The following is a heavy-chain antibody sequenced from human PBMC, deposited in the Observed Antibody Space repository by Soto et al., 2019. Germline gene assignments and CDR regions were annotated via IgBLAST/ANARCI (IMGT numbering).Heavy chain of an antibody. CDR2: ISAYNGST. D-gene: IGHD3-22*01. CDR1: GGTFSSYG. CDR3: ARARYFYDTTGSENWFDP. V-gene: IGHV1-18*01. J-gene: IGHJ5*02. Sequence: PVKVSCKASGGTFSSYGISWVRQTPGQGLEWMGWISAYNGSTNSAQFFQGRITMTTDTSTSTAYMELRSLRSDDTAIYYCARARYFYDTTGSENWFDPWGQGTLVTVSS.